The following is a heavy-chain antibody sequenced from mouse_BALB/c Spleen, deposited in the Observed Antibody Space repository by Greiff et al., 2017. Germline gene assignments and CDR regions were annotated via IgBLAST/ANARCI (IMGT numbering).Heavy chain of an antibody. CDR2: ISSGSSTI. Sequence: EVQVVESGGGLVQPGGSRKLSCAASGFTFSSFGMHWVRQAPEKGLEWVAYISSGSSTIYYADTVKGRFTISRDNPKNTLFLQMTSLRSEDTAMYYCARDRYVYAMDYWGQGTSVTVSS. D-gene: IGHD2-14*01. CDR3: ARDRYVYAMDY. V-gene: IGHV5-17*02. CDR1: GFTFSSFG. J-gene: IGHJ4*01.